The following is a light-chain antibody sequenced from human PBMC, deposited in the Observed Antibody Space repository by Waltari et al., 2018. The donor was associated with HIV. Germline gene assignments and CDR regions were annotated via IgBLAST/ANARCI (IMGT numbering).Light chain of an antibody. J-gene: IGKJ1*01. CDR1: QSVSSY. V-gene: IGKV3-11*01. Sequence: EIVLTQSPATLSLSPGERATLSRRASQSVSSYLSWYQQKHGQAPRLLIYDASNRATGIPARFSGSGSGTEFTLTISSLEPEDFAVYYCQQRRNWPPTFGQGTKVEIK. CDR3: QQRRNWPPT. CDR2: DAS.